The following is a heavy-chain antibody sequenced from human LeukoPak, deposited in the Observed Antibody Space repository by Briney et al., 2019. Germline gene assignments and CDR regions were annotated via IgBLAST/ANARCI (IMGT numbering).Heavy chain of an antibody. D-gene: IGHD1-26*01. J-gene: IGHJ4*02. CDR3: AREGWDRTGTAELDH. CDR2: INSKSGDR. V-gene: IGHV1-2*02. Sequence: GASVKVSCKASGYTFTGHYMHWARQAPGQGLEWMGWINSKSGDRNSAQKFQGRVTMTRDTSISTAYMELSRLRPDDTAVYYCAREGWDRTGTAELDHWGQGTLVTVSS. CDR1: GYTFTGHY.